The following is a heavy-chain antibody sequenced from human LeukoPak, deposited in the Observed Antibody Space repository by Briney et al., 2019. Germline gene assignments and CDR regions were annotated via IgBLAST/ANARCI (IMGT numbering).Heavy chain of an antibody. CDR2: INAGNGNT. D-gene: IGHD6-13*01. CDR1: GYTFTSYA. CDR3: ARDGVAAAWTFDY. J-gene: IGHJ4*02. V-gene: IGHV1-3*01. Sequence: GASVKVSCKASGYTFTSYAMHWVRQAPGQRLEWMGWINAGNGNTKYSQKFQGRVTITRDTSASTAYMELSSLRSEDTAVYYCARDGVAAAWTFDYWGQGTLVTVSS.